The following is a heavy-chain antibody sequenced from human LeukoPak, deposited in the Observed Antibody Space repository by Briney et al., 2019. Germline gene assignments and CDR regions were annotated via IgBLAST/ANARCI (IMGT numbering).Heavy chain of an antibody. CDR3: ARDYSSGWGVVDY. CDR2: INAGNGNI. J-gene: IGHJ4*02. V-gene: IGHV1-3*01. D-gene: IGHD6-19*01. CDR1: GHTSTTYA. Sequence: ASVKVSCKASGHTSTTYAIHWVRQAPGQGLEWMGWINAGNGNIKYSQKFQGRVTITGDTSASTAYMELSSLRSEDTAVYYCARDYSSGWGVVDYWGQGTLVTVSS.